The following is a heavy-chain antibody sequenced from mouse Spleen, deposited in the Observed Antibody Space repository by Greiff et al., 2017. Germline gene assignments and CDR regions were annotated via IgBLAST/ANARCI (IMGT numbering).Heavy chain of an antibody. Sequence: LVESGAELVKPGTSVKVSCKASGYAFTNYMIDWVKQRPGKGLEWIGVINPGSGGTNYNEKFKGKATLTADKSSSTAYMQLSSLTSEDSAVYFCARRRYGAMDYWGQGTSVTVSS. D-gene: IGHD2-14*01. J-gene: IGHJ4*01. CDR1: GYAFTNYM. CDR3: ARRRYGAMDY. V-gene: IGHV1-54*01. CDR2: INPGSGGT.